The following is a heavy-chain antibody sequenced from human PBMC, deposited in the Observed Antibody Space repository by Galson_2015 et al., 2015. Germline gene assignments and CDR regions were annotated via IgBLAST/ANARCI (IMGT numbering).Heavy chain of an antibody. J-gene: IGHJ6*02. CDR1: SYY. CDR3: ARRVYDFWSGSYGMDV. D-gene: IGHD3-3*01. Sequence: SYYWGWIRQPPGKGLEWIGSIYYSGSTYYNPSLKSRVTISVDTSKNQFSLKLSSVTAADTAVYYCARRVYDFWSGSYGMDVWGQGTTVTVSS. CDR2: IYYSGST. V-gene: IGHV4-39*01.